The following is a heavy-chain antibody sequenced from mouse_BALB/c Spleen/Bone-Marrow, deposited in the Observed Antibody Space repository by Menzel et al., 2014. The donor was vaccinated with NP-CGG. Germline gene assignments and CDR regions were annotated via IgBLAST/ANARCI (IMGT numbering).Heavy chain of an antibody. CDR1: GYAFSSSW. V-gene: IGHV1-82*01. D-gene: IGHD2-3*01. CDR3: ARSDGYRDMDY. Sequence: QVRLQQPGPELVKPGASVKISCKASGYAFSSSWMNWVKQRPGQGLEWIGRIYPGDGDTKYNGKFKGKATLTADKSSSTAYMQLSSLTSVDSAVYFCARSDGYRDMDYWCQGTSVTVSS. J-gene: IGHJ4*01. CDR2: IYPGDGDT.